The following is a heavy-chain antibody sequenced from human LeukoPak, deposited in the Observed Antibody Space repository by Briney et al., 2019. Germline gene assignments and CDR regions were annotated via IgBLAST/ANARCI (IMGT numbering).Heavy chain of an antibody. V-gene: IGHV3-74*01. CDR2: INSDGRST. CDR1: GFTFSSYW. Sequence: GGSLRLSCAASGFTFSSYWMHWVRQAPGKGLVWVSRINSDGRSTSYADSVKGRFTISRDNAKNTLYLQMNSLRAEDTAVYYCARVGYSSSWSSWGQGTLVTVSS. J-gene: IGHJ5*02. D-gene: IGHD6-13*01. CDR3: ARVGYSSSWSS.